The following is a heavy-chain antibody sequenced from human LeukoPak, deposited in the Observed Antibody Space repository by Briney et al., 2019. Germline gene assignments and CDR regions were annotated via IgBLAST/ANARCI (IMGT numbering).Heavy chain of an antibody. J-gene: IGHJ4*02. V-gene: IGHV4-59*01. Sequence: SETLSLTCTVSGGSISSYYWSWIRQPPGKGLEWIGYIYYSGSTNYNPSLKSRVTISVDTSKNQFSLKLSSVTAADTAVYYCARVSPYYYDSSGYSYYFDYWGQGTLVTVSS. CDR2: IYYSGST. D-gene: IGHD3-22*01. CDR3: ARVSPYYYDSSGYSYYFDY. CDR1: GGSISSYY.